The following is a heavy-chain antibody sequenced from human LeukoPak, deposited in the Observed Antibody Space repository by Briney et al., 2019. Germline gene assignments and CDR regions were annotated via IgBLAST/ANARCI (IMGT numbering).Heavy chain of an antibody. CDR2: ISSSGGAI. CDR3: ARRGDVPYCSSTSCYHDY. V-gene: IGHV3-11*01. CDR1: GFTLSDYF. D-gene: IGHD2-2*01. J-gene: IGHJ4*02. Sequence: PGGSLRLSCAASGFTLSDYFMTWIRRAPGKGLQWVAYISSSGGAIYYADSVKGRFTISRDNAKNSLYLQMNSLRAEDTAVYYCARRGDVPYCSSTSCYHDYWGQGTLVTVSS.